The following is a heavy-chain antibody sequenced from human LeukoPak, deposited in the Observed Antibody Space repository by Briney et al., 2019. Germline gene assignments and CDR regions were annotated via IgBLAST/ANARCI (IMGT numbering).Heavy chain of an antibody. CDR1: GFTFSDYY. CDR3: AKGTVGGSYRYFDY. Sequence: GGSLRLSCAASGFTFSDYYMSWIRQAPGKGLEWVSAISGSGGSTYYADSVKGRFTISRDNSKNTLYLQMNSLRAEDTAVYYCAKGTVGGSYRYFDYWGQGTLVTVSS. V-gene: IGHV3-23*01. CDR2: ISGSGGST. J-gene: IGHJ4*02. D-gene: IGHD1-26*01.